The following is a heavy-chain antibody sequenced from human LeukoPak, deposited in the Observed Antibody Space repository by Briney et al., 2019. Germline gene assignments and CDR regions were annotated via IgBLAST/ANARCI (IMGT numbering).Heavy chain of an antibody. J-gene: IGHJ4*02. D-gene: IGHD5-18*01. CDR1: GFTFSSYA. CDR2: LSGSGFST. CDR3: ARDAANGGFSYGLDY. Sequence: GGSLRLSCAASGFTFSSYAMSWVRQAPGKGLEWVSALSGSGFSTFYADSVKGRFTISRDNSKNTLFLQMNSLRAEDTAVYYCARDAANGGFSYGLDYWGQGTLVTVSS. V-gene: IGHV3-23*01.